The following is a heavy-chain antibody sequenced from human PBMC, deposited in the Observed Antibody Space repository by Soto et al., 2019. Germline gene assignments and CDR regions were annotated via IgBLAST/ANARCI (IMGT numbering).Heavy chain of an antibody. Sequence: QVQLVESGGGVVQPGRSLRLSCAASGFTFSSYGMHWVRQAPGKGLEWVAVIWYDGSNKYYADSVKGRFTISRDNSKNTLYLQMNSLRAEATAVYYCARDPYPGSSPSAEYFQHWGQGTLVTVSS. J-gene: IGHJ1*01. CDR1: GFTFSSYG. V-gene: IGHV3-33*01. CDR3: ARDPYPGSSPSAEYFQH. CDR2: IWYDGSNK. D-gene: IGHD1-26*01.